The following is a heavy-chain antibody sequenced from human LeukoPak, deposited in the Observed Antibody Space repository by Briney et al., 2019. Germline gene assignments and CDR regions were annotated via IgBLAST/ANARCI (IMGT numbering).Heavy chain of an antibody. Sequence: VASVKVSCKASGGTFSSYAISWVRQAPGQGLEWMGGIIPIFGTANYAQKFQGRVTITADESTSTAYMELSSLRSEDTAVYYCARSTTVTTSPYYYYGMDVWGQGTTVTVSS. D-gene: IGHD4-17*01. J-gene: IGHJ6*02. CDR3: ARSTTVTTSPYYYYGMDV. CDR2: IIPIFGTA. V-gene: IGHV1-69*13. CDR1: GGTFSSYA.